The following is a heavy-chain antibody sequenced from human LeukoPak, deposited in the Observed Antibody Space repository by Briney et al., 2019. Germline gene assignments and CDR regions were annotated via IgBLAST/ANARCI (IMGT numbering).Heavy chain of an antibody. CDR2: IYYSGST. D-gene: IGHD6-13*01. V-gene: IGHV4-39*07. CDR3: ARAAITRDQQLGNYYYYGLDV. J-gene: IGHJ6*02. Sequence: SETLSHTCTVSGGSISSSSYCWGWIRQPPGKGLEWIGSIYYSGSTYYNPSLKSRVTISVDTSKNQFSLKLSSVTAADTAVYYCARAAITRDQQLGNYYYYGLDVWGQGTTVTVSS. CDR1: GGSISSSSYC.